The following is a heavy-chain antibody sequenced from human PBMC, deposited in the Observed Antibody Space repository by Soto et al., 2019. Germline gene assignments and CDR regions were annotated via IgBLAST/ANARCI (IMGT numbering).Heavy chain of an antibody. D-gene: IGHD3-3*01. CDR2: IDYIGNT. J-gene: IGHJ6*02. V-gene: IGHV4-59*12. Sequence: PSETLSLTCTVSDGSIGSDYWSWIRQPPGKGLEWLGNIDYIGNTNYNPSLKSRVTISVDTSKNQFSLKLSPVTAADTAVYYCARDLARLGDYYYGMDVWGQGTTVTVSS. CDR3: ARDLARLGDYYYGMDV. CDR1: DGSIGSDY.